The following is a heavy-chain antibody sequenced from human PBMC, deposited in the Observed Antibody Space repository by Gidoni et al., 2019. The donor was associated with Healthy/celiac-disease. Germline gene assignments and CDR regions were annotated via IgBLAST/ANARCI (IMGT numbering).Heavy chain of an antibody. CDR2: IYWDNDK. D-gene: IGHD5-18*01. J-gene: IGHJ4*02. V-gene: IGHV2-5*02. Sequence: QLTLKASGPTLVKPTQTLTLTCTFSGFSLSTSGVGVGWIRQPPGKALEWLALIYWDNDKRYSPSLKSRLTITKDTSKNQVVLTMTDMDPVDTATYYCAHWDKAMVLIDYWGQGTLVTVSS. CDR1: GFSLSTSGVG. CDR3: AHWDKAMVLIDY.